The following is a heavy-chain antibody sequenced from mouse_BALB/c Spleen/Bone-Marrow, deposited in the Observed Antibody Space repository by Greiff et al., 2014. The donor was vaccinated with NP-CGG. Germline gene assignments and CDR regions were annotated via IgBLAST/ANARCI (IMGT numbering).Heavy chain of an antibody. Sequence: EVQVVESGAELVKPGASVKLSCTASGFNIKDTYMHWVKQRPEQGLEWIGRIDPANGNTKYDPKFQGKATITADTSSNTAYLQLSSLTSEDTAGYYCARWEYYAMDYWGQGTSVTVSS. V-gene: IGHV14-3*02. D-gene: IGHD4-1*01. CDR2: IDPANGNT. CDR3: ARWEYYAMDY. CDR1: GFNIKDTY. J-gene: IGHJ4*01.